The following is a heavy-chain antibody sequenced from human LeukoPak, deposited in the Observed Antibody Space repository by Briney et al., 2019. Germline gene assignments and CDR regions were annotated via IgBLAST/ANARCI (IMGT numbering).Heavy chain of an antibody. CDR3: ARALLEPYFDY. D-gene: IGHD1-14*01. CDR1: GGSISSYY. V-gene: IGHV4-59*01. CDR2: IYYSGST. J-gene: IGHJ4*02. Sequence: SETLSLTCTVSGGSISSYYWSWIRQPPGKGLEWIGYIYYSGSTNYNPSLKSRVTISVDTSKNQFSLKLSSVTAADTAVYYCARALLEPYFDYWGQGTLVTVSS.